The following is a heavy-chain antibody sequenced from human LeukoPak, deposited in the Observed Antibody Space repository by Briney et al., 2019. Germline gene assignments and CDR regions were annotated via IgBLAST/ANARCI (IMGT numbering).Heavy chain of an antibody. CDR3: ARNALYWYFDL. CDR1: GGSISSYY. V-gene: IGHV4-59*08. J-gene: IGHJ2*01. CDR2: IYYSGST. Sequence: SETLSLTCTVSGGSISSYYWSWIRQPPGKGLEWIGYIYYSGSTNYNPSLKSRVTISVDTSKNQFSLKLSSVTAADTAVYYCARNALYWYFDLWGRGTLVTVSS.